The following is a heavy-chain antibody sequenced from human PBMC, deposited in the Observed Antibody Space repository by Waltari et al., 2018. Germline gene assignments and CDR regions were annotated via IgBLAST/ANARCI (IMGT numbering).Heavy chain of an antibody. CDR3: ARHTYYDFWSGYSGVGWFDP. Sequence: QLQLQESGPGLVKPSETLSLTCTVSGGSISSSSYYWGWIRQPPGQGLEWIGSIYYSGSTYYNPSLKSRVTISVDTSKNQFSLKLSSVTAADTAVYYCARHTYYDFWSGYSGVGWFDPWGQGTLVTVSS. V-gene: IGHV4-39*01. CDR2: IYYSGST. D-gene: IGHD3-3*01. CDR1: GGSISSSSYY. J-gene: IGHJ5*02.